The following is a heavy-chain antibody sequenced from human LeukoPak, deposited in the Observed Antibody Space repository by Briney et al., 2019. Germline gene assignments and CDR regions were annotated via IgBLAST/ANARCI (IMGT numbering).Heavy chain of an antibody. Sequence: PGGSLRLSCAASGFTVSSNYMSWVRQAPGKGLEWVSVIYSGGSTYYADSVKGRFTISRDNSKNTLYLQMNSLRAEDTAVYYCAAYSSSWYHRLDYWGQGTLVTVSS. J-gene: IGHJ4*02. CDR1: GFTVSSNY. CDR3: AAYSSSWYHRLDY. D-gene: IGHD6-13*01. V-gene: IGHV3-66*01. CDR2: IYSGGST.